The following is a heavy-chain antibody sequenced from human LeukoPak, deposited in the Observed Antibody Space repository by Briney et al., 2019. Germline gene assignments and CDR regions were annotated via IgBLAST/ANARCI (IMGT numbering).Heavy chain of an antibody. CDR2: ISSSSSYI. CDR1: GFTLSSYS. CDR3: ARDRSIVGAKWFDY. Sequence: GGSLRLSCAASGFTLSSYSMNWVRQAPGKGLEWVSSISSSSSYIYYADSVKGRFTISRDNAKNSLYLQMNSLRAEDTAVYYCARDRSIVGAKWFDYWGQGTLVTVSS. D-gene: IGHD1-26*01. V-gene: IGHV3-21*01. J-gene: IGHJ4*02.